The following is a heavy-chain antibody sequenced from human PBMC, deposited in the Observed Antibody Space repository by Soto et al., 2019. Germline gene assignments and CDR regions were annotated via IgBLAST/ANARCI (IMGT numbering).Heavy chain of an antibody. Sequence: QVQLVQSGAEVKKPGSSVKVSCKASGGTFSSYAISWVRQAPGQGLEWMGGFIPIFGTADYAQKFQGRVTVPXXXSXXTAYMVLSSLRSEDTAVYYCARGLTGTTRAYGMDVWGQGTTVTISS. J-gene: IGHJ6*02. V-gene: IGHV1-69*05. CDR2: FIPIFGTA. D-gene: IGHD1-7*01. CDR1: GGTFSSYA. CDR3: ARGLTGTTRAYGMDV.